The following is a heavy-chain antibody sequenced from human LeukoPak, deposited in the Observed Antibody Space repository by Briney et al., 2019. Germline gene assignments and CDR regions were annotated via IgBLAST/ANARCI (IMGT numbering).Heavy chain of an antibody. J-gene: IGHJ4*02. V-gene: IGHV4-4*09. CDR3: ASLGGTYDY. Sequence: SETLSLTCSVSDGSINSYYWSWIRQPPGKGLEWIGYIHSSGATHYNPSLKSRVTTSLDTSKNQFSLKLRSVTAADTAVYYCASLGGTYDYWGQGTRVTVSS. D-gene: IGHD1-26*01. CDR1: DGSINSYY. CDR2: IHSSGAT.